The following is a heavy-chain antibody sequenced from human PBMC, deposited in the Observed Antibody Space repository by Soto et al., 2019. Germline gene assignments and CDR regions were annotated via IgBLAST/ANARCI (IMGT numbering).Heavy chain of an antibody. CDR3: AKDPDRSHALDV. CDR1: GFTFSTDG. J-gene: IGHJ3*01. CDR2: ISGGTGNT. V-gene: IGHV3-23*01. Sequence: GGSLRLSCAASGFTFSTDGMSWVRQAPGMGLEWVSGISGGTGNTDYADSVRGRFTISRDNSKNMLFLQMSSLRAEDTAVYYCAKDPDRSHALDVWGQGTLVTV.